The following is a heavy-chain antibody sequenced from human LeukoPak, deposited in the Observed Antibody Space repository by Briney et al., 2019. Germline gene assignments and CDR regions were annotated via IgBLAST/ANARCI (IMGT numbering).Heavy chain of an antibody. Sequence: SETLSLTCTVSGGSITTSNYYWGWIRQPPGKGLEWIGTMYYTGNTFYNPSLKSRLTMSVDTSKSQFSLRLSSVSAADTAVYYCARQNMLTRPYNWFDTWGQGTLVSVSS. D-gene: IGHD3-10*02. J-gene: IGHJ5*02. CDR3: ARQNMLTRPYNWFDT. CDR1: GGSITTSNYY. V-gene: IGHV4-39*01. CDR2: MYYTGNT.